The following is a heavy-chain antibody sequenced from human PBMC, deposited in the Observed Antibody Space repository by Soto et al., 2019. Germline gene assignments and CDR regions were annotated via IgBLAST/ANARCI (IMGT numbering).Heavy chain of an antibody. V-gene: IGHV1-69*13. J-gene: IGHJ4*02. D-gene: IGHD2-15*01. CDR1: GGTFSSYA. Sequence: SVKVSCKASGGTFSSYAISWVRQAPGQGLEWMGGIIPICGTANYAQKFQGRVTITADDSTSTAYMELSSLTSPDPAVYSCATFAPDLAATDYWRQGPLVTVSS. CDR2: IIPICGTA. CDR3: ATFAPDLAATDY.